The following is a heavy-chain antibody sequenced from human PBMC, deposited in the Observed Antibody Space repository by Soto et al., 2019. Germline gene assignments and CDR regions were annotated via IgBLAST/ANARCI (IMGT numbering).Heavy chain of an antibody. Sequence: GGSLRLSCAASGFTFSSYAMSWVRQAPGKGLEWVSAISGSGGSTYYADSVKGRFTISRDNSKNTLYLQMNSLRAEDTAVYYCAKDPAYYYDSSGYSESDPWGQGTLVTVSS. CDR2: ISGSGGST. D-gene: IGHD3-22*01. CDR1: GFTFSSYA. CDR3: AKDPAYYYDSSGYSESDP. V-gene: IGHV3-23*01. J-gene: IGHJ5*02.